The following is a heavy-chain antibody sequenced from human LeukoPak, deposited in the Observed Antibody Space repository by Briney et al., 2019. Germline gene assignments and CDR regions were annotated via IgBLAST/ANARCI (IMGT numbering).Heavy chain of an antibody. CDR3: ARGPASVDYYYYGMDV. D-gene: IGHD2-2*01. V-gene: IGHV4-31*03. J-gene: IGHJ6*02. Sequence: SETLSLTCTVSGGSISSGGYYWSWIHQHPGKGLEWIGYIYYSGSTYYNPSLKSRVTISVDTSKNQFSLKLSSVTAADTAVYYCARGPASVDYYYYGMDVWGQGTTVTVSS. CDR1: GGSISSGGYY. CDR2: IYYSGST.